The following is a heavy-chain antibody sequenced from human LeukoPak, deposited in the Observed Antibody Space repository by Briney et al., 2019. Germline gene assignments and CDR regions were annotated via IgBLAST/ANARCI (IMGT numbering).Heavy chain of an antibody. J-gene: IGHJ4*02. CDR1: GGSISSYY. CDR2: ISTSGST. D-gene: IGHD6-6*01. Sequence: SETLSLTCTVSGGSISSYYWNWIRQPAGKGLEWIGRISTSGSTNYNPSLKSRLTMSIDTSKNQFSLKLTSVTAADTAVYYCARTSPVASRLVVFDYWGQGTLVTVSS. V-gene: IGHV4-4*07. CDR3: ARTSPVASRLVVFDY.